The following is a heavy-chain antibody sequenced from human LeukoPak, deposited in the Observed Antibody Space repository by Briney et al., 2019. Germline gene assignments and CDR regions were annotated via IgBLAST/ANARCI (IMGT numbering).Heavy chain of an antibody. J-gene: IGHJ3*02. CDR2: MFYSGST. CDR3: ARGGLMVHAHDAFDI. Sequence: SETLPLTCTVSGGAISSYYWSWVQQPPGKGLEWIGYMFYSGSTNSNPSLKSRLTISVDTSKNQFSLKLSSVTAADTAVYYCARGGLMVHAHDAFDIWGQGTMVTVSS. CDR1: GGAISSYY. D-gene: IGHD2-8*01. V-gene: IGHV4-59*08.